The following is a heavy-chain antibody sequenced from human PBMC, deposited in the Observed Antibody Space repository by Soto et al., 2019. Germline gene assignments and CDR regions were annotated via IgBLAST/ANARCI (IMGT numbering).Heavy chain of an antibody. Sequence: GGSLRLSCAASGFTFSSYGMHWVRQAPGKGLGWVAVIWYDGSNKYYADSVKGRFTISRDNSKNTLYLQMNSLRAEDTAVYYCARADTLYYDFWSGYSYYYYGMDVWGQGTTVTVSS. D-gene: IGHD3-3*01. CDR1: GFTFSSYG. CDR3: ARADTLYYDFWSGYSYYYYGMDV. J-gene: IGHJ6*02. CDR2: IWYDGSNK. V-gene: IGHV3-33*01.